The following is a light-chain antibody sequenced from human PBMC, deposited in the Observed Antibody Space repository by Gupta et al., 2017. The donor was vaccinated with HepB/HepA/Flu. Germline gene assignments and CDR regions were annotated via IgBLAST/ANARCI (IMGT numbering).Light chain of an antibody. CDR3: QQYGSSLLT. V-gene: IGKV3-20*01. CDR2: GAS. Sequence: AFTQSPATLSLSPGERATLSCRASQSVGSRYLAWYQQKPGQAPRLLIYGASSRATGIPDRFSGSGSGTDFTLTISRLEPEDFAVYYCQQYGSSLLTFGPGTKVDIK. CDR1: QSVGSRY. J-gene: IGKJ3*01.